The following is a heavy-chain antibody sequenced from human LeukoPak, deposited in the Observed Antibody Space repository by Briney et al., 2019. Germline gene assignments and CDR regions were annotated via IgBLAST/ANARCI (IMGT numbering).Heavy chain of an antibody. CDR1: GGSISSYY. D-gene: IGHD6-13*01. V-gene: IGHV4-59*08. CDR3: ARVGGAAAPGY. J-gene: IGHJ4*02. Sequence: SETRSLTCTVSGGSISSYYWSWIRQPPGKGLEWIGYIYYSGSTNYNPSLKSRVTISVDTSKNQFSLKLSSVTAADTAVYYCARVGGAAAPGYWGQGTLVTVSS. CDR2: IYYSGST.